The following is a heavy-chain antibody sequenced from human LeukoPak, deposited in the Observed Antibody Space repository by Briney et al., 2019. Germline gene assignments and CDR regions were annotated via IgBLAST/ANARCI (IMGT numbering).Heavy chain of an antibody. D-gene: IGHD2-21*02. J-gene: IGHJ4*02. Sequence: GRSLRLSCAASGFTFSSYGMHWVRQAPGKGLEWVAVIWYDGSNKYYADSVKGRFTISRDNSKNTLYLQMNSLRAEDTAVYYCARSSMVVTAMSYFDYWGQGTLVTVSS. CDR3: ARSSMVVTAMSYFDY. V-gene: IGHV3-33*01. CDR2: IWYDGSNK. CDR1: GFTFSSYG.